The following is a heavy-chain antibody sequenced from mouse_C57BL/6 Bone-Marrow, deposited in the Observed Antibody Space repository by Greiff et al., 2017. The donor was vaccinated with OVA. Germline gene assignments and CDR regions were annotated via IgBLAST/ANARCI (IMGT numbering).Heavy chain of an antibody. Sequence: QVQLKESGPGLVQPSQSLSITCTVSGFSLTSYGVHWVRQSPGKGLEWLGVLWRGGSTDYNAAFMSRLSLTKDNSNSHVFFNMNSLQADDSAIYYCVKNPSLITTVLAPPYYYAMDYWGQGTTVTVSS. CDR2: LWRGGST. CDR1: GFSLTSYG. J-gene: IGHJ4*01. V-gene: IGHV2-5*01. CDR3: VKNPSLITTVLAPPYYYAMDY. D-gene: IGHD1-1*01.